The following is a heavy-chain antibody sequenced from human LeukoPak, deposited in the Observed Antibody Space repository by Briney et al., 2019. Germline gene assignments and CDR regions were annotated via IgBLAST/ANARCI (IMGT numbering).Heavy chain of an antibody. CDR2: IWNDGSNK. CDR1: GFTFSTYG. D-gene: IGHD3-10*01. J-gene: IGHJ4*02. V-gene: IGHV3-33*06. Sequence: GRSLRLSCAASGFTFSTYGMHWVRQAPGKGLEWVAVIWNDGSNKYYADSVKGRFTISRDNSKNTLYLQMNSLRAEDTAVYYCAKNGGYYGSGSYPDYWGQGTLVTVSS. CDR3: AKNGGYYGSGSYPDY.